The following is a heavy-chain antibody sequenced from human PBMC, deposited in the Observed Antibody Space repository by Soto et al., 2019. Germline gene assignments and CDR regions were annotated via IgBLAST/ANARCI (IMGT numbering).Heavy chain of an antibody. J-gene: IGHJ4*02. Sequence: GGSLRLSCAASGFTFSSYGMHWVRQAPGKGLEWVAVISYDGSNKYYAESVKGRFTISRDNSKNTLYLQMNSLRAEDTAVYYCAKVAYYYDSSGPFDYWGQGTLVTVSS. CDR2: ISYDGSNK. CDR1: GFTFSSYG. CDR3: AKVAYYYDSSGPFDY. D-gene: IGHD3-22*01. V-gene: IGHV3-30*18.